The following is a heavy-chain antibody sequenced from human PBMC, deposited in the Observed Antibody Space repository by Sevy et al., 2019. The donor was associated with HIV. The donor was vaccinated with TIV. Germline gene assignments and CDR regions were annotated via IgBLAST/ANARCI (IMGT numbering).Heavy chain of an antibody. CDR3: NTERFRHCSGATCLSSDF. D-gene: IGHD2-2*01. CDR2: IRSKSDGEKT. Sequence: GGSLRLSCAASGFTFSNAWMNWVRQAPGKGLEWVGRIRSKSDGEKTGEAAPVKGRFTISRDDSKNTLYMQMNNLKTEDTAVYYCNTERFRHCSGATCLSSDFWGQGTLVTVSS. V-gene: IGHV3-15*01. CDR1: GFTFSNAW. J-gene: IGHJ4*02.